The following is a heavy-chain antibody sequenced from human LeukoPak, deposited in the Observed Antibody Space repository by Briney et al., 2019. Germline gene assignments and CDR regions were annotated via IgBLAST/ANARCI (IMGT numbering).Heavy chain of an antibody. V-gene: IGHV3-30*04. CDR3: ARASSSTYYYDSGGFYSLFGACDI. D-gene: IGHD3-22*01. Sequence: GGSLRLSCSASRFTFSSYVMHWVRQAPGKGLEWVAVISYDGSNKFYADSVKRLFTISRDNSKNTLYLLLNSLRADDTAVYYCARASSSTYYYDSGGFYSLFGACDIWGQGTMVTVSS. CDR1: RFTFSSYV. CDR2: ISYDGSNK. J-gene: IGHJ3*02.